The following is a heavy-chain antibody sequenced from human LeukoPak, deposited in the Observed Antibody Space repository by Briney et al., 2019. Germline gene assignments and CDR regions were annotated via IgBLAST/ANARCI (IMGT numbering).Heavy chain of an antibody. CDR2: IYHSGST. J-gene: IGHJ4*02. Sequence: SETLSLTCTVSGYSISSGYYWGWIRPPPGKGLEWIGSIYHSGSTYYNPSLKSRVTISVDTSKNQFSLKLSSVTAADTAVYYCAREAYCSSTSCYSGDWGQGTLVTVSS. CDR3: AREAYCSSTSCYSGD. D-gene: IGHD2-2*01. CDR1: GYSISSGYY. V-gene: IGHV4-38-2*02.